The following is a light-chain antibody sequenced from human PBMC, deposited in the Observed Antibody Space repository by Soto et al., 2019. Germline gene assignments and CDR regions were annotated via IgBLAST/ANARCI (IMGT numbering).Light chain of an antibody. CDR2: EVS. V-gene: IGLV2-8*01. CDR1: SSDVGGYNY. Sequence: QSALTQPPSASGSPGQSVTISCTGTSSDVGGYNYVSWYQQHPGKAPKVMIYEVSTRPSGVPDRFSGSKSGNTASLTVSGLQAEDEADYYCSSYAVNNNSGFGGVTKVTVL. CDR3: SSYAVNNNSG. J-gene: IGLJ3*02.